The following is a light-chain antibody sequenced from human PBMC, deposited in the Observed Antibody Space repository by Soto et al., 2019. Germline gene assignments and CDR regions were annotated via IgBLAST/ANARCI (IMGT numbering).Light chain of an antibody. V-gene: IGKV3-15*01. CDR3: QEYLHRPPGM. J-gene: IGKJ1*01. CDR1: QFVSRR. CDR2: DTS. Sequence: EIVVTQSPATLSASPGERVTLSCRASQFVSRRLAWYQQRLGQVPRLLIYDTSTRAPGISARFSGSGSGTEFTLTISSLQSEDFAVYYCQEYLHRPPGMFGPGTTVDIK.